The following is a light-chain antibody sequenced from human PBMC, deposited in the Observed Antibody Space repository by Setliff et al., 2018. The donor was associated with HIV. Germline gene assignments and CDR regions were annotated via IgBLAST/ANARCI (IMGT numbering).Light chain of an antibody. CDR1: NSDVGGYNY. J-gene: IGLJ1*01. CDR2: EVR. Sequence: QSALTQPASVSGSPGQPITISCTGTNSDVGGYNYVSWYQQHPGRAPKLIIYEVRNRPSGVSHRFSGSKSGNTASLTISGLQAEDEADYYCSSYAITNTLPFGTGTKVTVL. CDR3: SSYAITNTLP. V-gene: IGLV2-14*01.